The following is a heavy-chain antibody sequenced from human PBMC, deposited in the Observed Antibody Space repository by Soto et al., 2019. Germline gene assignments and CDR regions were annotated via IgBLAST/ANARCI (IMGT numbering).Heavy chain of an antibody. Sequence: DVQLLESGGDLVQPGGSLRLSCAASGFIFSNYAMSWVRQAPGKGLEWVSLIRGSGGPTNYADSVKGRFTVSRDNSKNILLLPMNSLRAEDPAVYYCVKDFRVGYDWTHDWGQGTLVTVSS. J-gene: IGHJ4*02. V-gene: IGHV3-23*01. CDR3: VKDFRVGYDWTHD. CDR2: IRGSGGPT. CDR1: GFIFSNYA. D-gene: IGHD5-12*01.